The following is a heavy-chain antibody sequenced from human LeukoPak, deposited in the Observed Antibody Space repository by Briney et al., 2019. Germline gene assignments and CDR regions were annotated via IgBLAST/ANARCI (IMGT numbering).Heavy chain of an antibody. V-gene: IGHV3-33*08. CDR3: ARETGTWNSSKLDV. J-gene: IGHJ6*02. Sequence: GGSLRLSCAASGFDFSHYGIHWVRQPPGKGLEWVAVIWFDGDKKYYEDSVRGRFTMSRDNSRNTAYVQMGSLRAEDTAVYYCARETGTWNSSKLDVWGQGTTVTVSS. D-gene: IGHD1-7*01. CDR2: IWFDGDKK. CDR1: GFDFSHYG.